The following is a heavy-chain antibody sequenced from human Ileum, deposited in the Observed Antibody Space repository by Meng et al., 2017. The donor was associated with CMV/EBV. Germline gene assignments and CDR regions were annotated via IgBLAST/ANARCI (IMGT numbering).Heavy chain of an antibody. CDR1: GYYFLSYD. J-gene: IGHJ5*02. CDR3: AREVAGRLDP. Sequence: SCKASGYYFLSYDLSSVRQATGPGLEWMGWMNPNTLNPASAPRFEGRVAMTTNISLNTVYMELSRLRSEDTAVYYCAREVAGRLDPWGLGTLVTVSS. V-gene: IGHV1-8*01. CDR2: MNPNTLNP.